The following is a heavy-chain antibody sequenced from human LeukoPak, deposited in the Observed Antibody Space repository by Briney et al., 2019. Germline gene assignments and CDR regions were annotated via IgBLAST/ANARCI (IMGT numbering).Heavy chain of an antibody. Sequence: GASVKVSCKASGYTFTSYYMHWVRQAPGQGLEWMGRINPNSGGTNYAQKFQGRVTMTRDTSISTAYMELSRLRSDDTAVYYCARGIAAALSGWYFDLWGRGTLVTVSS. CDR2: INPNSGGT. CDR1: GYTFTSYY. D-gene: IGHD6-13*01. J-gene: IGHJ2*01. CDR3: ARGIAAALSGWYFDL. V-gene: IGHV1-2*06.